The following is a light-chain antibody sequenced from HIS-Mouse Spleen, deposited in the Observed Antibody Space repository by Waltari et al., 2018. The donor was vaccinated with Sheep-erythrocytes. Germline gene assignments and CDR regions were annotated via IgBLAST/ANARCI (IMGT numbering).Light chain of an antibody. Sequence: EIVMTQSPATLSVSPGERATLSCRASQSVSSNLAGYQQKPGQAPRLLIYGASTRATGIPCRFSGSGSGTEFTLTISSLQSEDFAVYYCQQYNNWPPLTFGGGTKVEIK. J-gene: IGKJ4*01. CDR1: QSVSSN. CDR3: QQYNNWPPLT. V-gene: IGKV3-15*01. CDR2: GAS.